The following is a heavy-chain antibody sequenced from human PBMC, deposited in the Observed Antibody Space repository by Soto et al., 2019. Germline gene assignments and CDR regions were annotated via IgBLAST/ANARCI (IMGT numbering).Heavy chain of an antibody. Sequence: GGSLRLSCAASGFTFSSYNMNWVRQAPGKGLEWVSSISSSSSSINYADSVKGRFAISRDNAKNSLYLQMNSLRAEDTALYFCAREDYDVLTVAGPEYFQHWGQGTLVTVSS. J-gene: IGHJ1*01. V-gene: IGHV3-21*01. D-gene: IGHD3-9*01. CDR3: AREDYDVLTVAGPEYFQH. CDR1: GFTFSSYN. CDR2: ISSSSSSI.